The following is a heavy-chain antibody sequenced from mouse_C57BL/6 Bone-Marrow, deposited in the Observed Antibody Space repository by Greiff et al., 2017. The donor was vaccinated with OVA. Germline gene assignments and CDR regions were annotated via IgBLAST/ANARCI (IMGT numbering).Heavy chain of an antibody. J-gene: IGHJ1*03. Sequence: QVQLQQPGAELVKPGASVKVSCKASGYTFTSYWMHWVKQRPGQGLEWIGRIHPSDSDTNYNQKFKGKATLTVDKSSSTAYRQLSSLTSEDSAVYYCAIRYYGSSSYWYFDVWGTGTTVTVSS. V-gene: IGHV1-74*01. CDR2: IHPSDSDT. D-gene: IGHD1-1*01. CDR1: GYTFTSYW. CDR3: AIRYYGSSSYWYFDV.